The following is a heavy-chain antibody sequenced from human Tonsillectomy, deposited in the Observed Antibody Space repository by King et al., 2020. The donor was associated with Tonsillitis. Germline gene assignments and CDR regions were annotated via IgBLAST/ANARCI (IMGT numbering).Heavy chain of an antibody. V-gene: IGHV3-23*04. J-gene: IGHJ3*02. CDR2: VSGRGGST. D-gene: IGHD2-21*02. CDR1: GFTFSTYA. CDR3: AKDLGGDDAFDI. Sequence: VQLVESGGGLVQPGGSLRLSCAASGFTFSTYAMSWVRQAPGKGLEWVSAVSGRGGSTYYADSVKGRFTISRDNSKNTLYLQMNSLRAEDTAVYYCAKDLGGDDAFDIWGQGTMVTVSS.